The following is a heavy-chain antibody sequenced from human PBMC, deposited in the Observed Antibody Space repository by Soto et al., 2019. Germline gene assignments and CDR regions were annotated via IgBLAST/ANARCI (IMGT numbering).Heavy chain of an antibody. CDR3: ARDNLEQEYYYYGMDV. Sequence: PGGSLRLSCAASGFTFSSYSMNWVRQAPGKGLEWVSSISSSSSYIYYADSVKGRFTISRDNAKNSLYLQMNSLRAEDTAVYYCARDNLEQEYYYYGMDVWGQGTTVTVS. CDR2: ISSSSSYI. J-gene: IGHJ6*02. D-gene: IGHD1-1*01. CDR1: GFTFSSYS. V-gene: IGHV3-21*01.